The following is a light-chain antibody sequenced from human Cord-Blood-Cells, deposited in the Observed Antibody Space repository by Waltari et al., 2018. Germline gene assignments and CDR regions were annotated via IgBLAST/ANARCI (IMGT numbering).Light chain of an antibody. Sequence: QSALPNPRSVSGPPGQPAPIPCPGTSIDVGGFNYVSCYQQHPGKPPKLMIYDVSKRPSGVPDRFSGSKSGNTASLTISGLQAEDEADYYCCSYAGSYTFVVFGGGTKLTVL. J-gene: IGLJ2*01. CDR2: DVS. CDR3: CSYAGSYTFVV. V-gene: IGLV2-11*01. CDR1: SIDVGGFNY.